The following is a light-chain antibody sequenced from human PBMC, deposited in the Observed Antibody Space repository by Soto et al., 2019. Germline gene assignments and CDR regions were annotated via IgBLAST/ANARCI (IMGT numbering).Light chain of an antibody. CDR2: GAS. V-gene: IGKV3-15*01. CDR3: QQYNNWPALYT. CDR1: QSVSSN. Sequence: EIVMTQSPATLSVSPGERATLSCRASQSVSSNFAWYQQKPGQAPRLLIYGASTRATGIPARLSGSWSGTYFTLTISSLQSEDFAVYYCQQYNNWPALYTFGQGTKLEIK. J-gene: IGKJ2*01.